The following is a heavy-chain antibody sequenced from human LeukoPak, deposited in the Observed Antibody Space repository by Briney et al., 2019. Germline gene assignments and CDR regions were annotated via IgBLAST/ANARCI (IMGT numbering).Heavy chain of an antibody. CDR2: VHRSGDT. V-gene: IGHV4-4*07. CDR1: GGSISSYY. D-gene: IGHD3-9*01. CDR3: ARDDFEYSVHYGMDV. J-gene: IGHJ6*02. Sequence: SETLSLTCSVSGGSISSYYWSWIRQPAGKGLECIGPVHRSGDTHYNPSLKSRLTMSVETSKNQISLRLRSVSAADTAVYYCARDDFEYSVHYGMDVWGQGTTVTVSS.